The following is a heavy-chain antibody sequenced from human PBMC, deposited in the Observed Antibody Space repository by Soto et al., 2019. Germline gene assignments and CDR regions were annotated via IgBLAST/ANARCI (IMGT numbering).Heavy chain of an antibody. CDR1: GNTFTYRY. CDR3: ASGGAGSGPCTWALPDH. CDR2: ITPFSGDV. D-gene: IGHD3-16*01. Sequence: QMQLVQSGAEVKKTGSTVTVSCKALGNTFTYRYLHWVRQAPGQALEWMGWITPFSGDVHYAQKFKERVTSTRDRSINTAYKRMSSLGSEDTAMYYCASGGAGSGPCTWALPDHWGQGTLVTVSA. V-gene: IGHV1-45*02. J-gene: IGHJ4*02.